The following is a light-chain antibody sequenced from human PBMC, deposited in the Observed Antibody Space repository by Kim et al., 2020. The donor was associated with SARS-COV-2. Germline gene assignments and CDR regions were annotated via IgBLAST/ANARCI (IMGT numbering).Light chain of an antibody. V-gene: IGLV3-1*01. J-gene: IGLJ2*01. CDR2: QDS. Sequence: QGQTASIACSGDKLGDKYACWYQQKPGQSPVLVIYQDSKRPSGIPERFSGSNSGNTATLTISGTQAMDEADYYCQAWDSSTVVFGGGTQLTVL. CDR1: KLGDKY. CDR3: QAWDSSTVV.